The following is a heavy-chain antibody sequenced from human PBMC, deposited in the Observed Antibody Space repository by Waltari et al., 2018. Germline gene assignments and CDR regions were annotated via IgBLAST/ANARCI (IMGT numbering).Heavy chain of an antibody. CDR1: GASVSGGSYF. V-gene: IGHV4-61*02. CDR3: ARSGYDSTEGWLDP. J-gene: IGHJ5*02. D-gene: IGHD3-22*01. CDR2: IYTTGRT. Sequence: QVQLQESGPGLVKPSQTLSLTCTVSGASVSGGSYFWNWIRQPAGKGLEWIARIYTTGRTDYNPSLQSRVTISADTSKNELSLKMSSVTAADTAVYYCARSGYDSTEGWLDPWGPGTLVTVSS.